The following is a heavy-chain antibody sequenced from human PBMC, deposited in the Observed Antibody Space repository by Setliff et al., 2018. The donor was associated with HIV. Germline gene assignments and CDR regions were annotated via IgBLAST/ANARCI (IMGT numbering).Heavy chain of an antibody. Sequence: SETLSLTCFVSGVSISGHFWGWIRQPPGKGLEWIGYSYTSGTTEYNPSLDSRVTISVDTSRDQFSLNLRSVTAADTALYFCARLIHTGLLYFDYWGLGMLVTAPQ. CDR2: SYTSGTT. J-gene: IGHJ4*02. V-gene: IGHV4-4*09. CDR1: GVSISGHF. D-gene: IGHD2-8*02. CDR3: ARLIHTGLLYFDY.